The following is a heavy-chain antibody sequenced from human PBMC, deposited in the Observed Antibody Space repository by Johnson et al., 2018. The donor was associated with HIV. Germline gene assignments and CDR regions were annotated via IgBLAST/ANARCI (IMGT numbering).Heavy chain of an antibody. CDR3: ARDRGYWDAFDI. Sequence: VQLVESGGGLVKPGGSLRLSCAASRFTFSDYYMSWIRQTPGKGLEWVSYISSSGGTIYYAASVKGRFSISRDNAKNSLYLQMNSLRAEDTAVYYCARDRGYWDAFDIWGQGTMVIVSS. CDR2: ISSSGGTI. V-gene: IGHV3-11*04. CDR1: RFTFSDYY. J-gene: IGHJ3*02. D-gene: IGHD3-22*01.